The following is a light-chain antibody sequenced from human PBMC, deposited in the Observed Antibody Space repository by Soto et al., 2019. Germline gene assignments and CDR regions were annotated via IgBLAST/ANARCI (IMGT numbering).Light chain of an antibody. J-gene: IGKJ1*01. CDR3: KQYNVWPRT. CDR2: DAS. V-gene: IGKV3-15*01. CDR1: QSVSND. Sequence: EIVMTQSPGTLSVSPGERATLSCRASQSVSNDLAWIQQKPGQPPRLLIYDASTRATGIPDRFTGSGFGTDFTLTISSLQPEDFAVYSCKQYNVWPRTFGQGTKVEIK.